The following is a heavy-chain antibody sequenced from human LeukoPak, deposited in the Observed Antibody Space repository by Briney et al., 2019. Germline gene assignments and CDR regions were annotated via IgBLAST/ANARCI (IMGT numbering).Heavy chain of an antibody. V-gene: IGHV3-66*01. CDR1: GFTVSSNY. CDR3: ARGPEGMYFDY. CDR2: IYSGGTT. Sequence: GGSLRLSCAASGFTVSSNYMSWVRQAPGKGLEWVSVIYSGGTTYYADSVKGRFTISRDNSKNTLYLQMNSLRAEDTAVYYCARGPEGMYFDYWGQGTLVTVSS. J-gene: IGHJ4*02.